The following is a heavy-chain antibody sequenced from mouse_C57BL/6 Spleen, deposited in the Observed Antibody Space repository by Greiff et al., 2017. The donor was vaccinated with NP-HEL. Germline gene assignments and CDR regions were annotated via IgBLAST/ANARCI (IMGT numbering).Heavy chain of an antibody. Sequence: AQLQQSDAELVKPGASVKISCKVSGYTFTDHTIHWMKQRPEQGLEWIGYIYPRDGSTKYNEKFKGKATLTADKSSSTAYMQLNSLTSEDSAAYFGARYTTVVGPQAWFAYWGQGTLVTVSA. D-gene: IGHD1-1*01. CDR2: IYPRDGST. CDR3: ARYTTVVGPQAWFAY. J-gene: IGHJ3*01. CDR1: GYTFTDHT. V-gene: IGHV1-78*01.